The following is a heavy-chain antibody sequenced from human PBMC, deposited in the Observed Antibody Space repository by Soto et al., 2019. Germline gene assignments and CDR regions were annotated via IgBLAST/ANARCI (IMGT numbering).Heavy chain of an antibody. J-gene: IGHJ4*02. CDR1: GYTFTSYY. V-gene: IGHV1-46*01. CDR3: ARDKWFGTGGYYFDY. CDR2: INPSGGST. D-gene: IGHD3-10*01. Sequence: ASVKVSCKASGYTFTSYYMHWVRQAPGQGLEWMGIINPSGGSTSYAQKFQGRVTMTRDTSTSTVYMELSSLRSEDTAVYYCARDKWFGTGGYYFDYWGQGTLVTVSS.